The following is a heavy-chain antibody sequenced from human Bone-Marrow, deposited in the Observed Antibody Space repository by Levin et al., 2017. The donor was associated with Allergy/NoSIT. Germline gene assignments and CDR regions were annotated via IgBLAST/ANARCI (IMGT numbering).Heavy chain of an antibody. D-gene: IGHD5-12*01. CDR1: GFSVSSNF. CDR3: AGGKGYLIDY. CDR2: IHPDGTT. J-gene: IGHJ4*02. V-gene: IGHV3-53*01. Sequence: PGGSLRLSCAASGFSVSSNFFNWVRQAPGKGLEWVSLIHPDGTTHYADSVKGRFTISRDNSKNTLYLQMNSLRADDTAVYYCAGGKGYLIDYWGQGILVTVSS.